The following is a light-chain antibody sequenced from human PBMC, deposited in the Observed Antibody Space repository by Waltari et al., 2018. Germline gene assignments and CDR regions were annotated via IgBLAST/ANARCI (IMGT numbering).Light chain of an antibody. Sequence: EIVLTQSPVTLSLSPGDTAPLSCSASQSIGSYLAWYQRKPGQAPRLLIYDASNRAAGIPPRFSGGGSGTDFTLTISGLEPEDFAVYYCQHRNTGLTFGGGTKVEIE. CDR2: DAS. CDR1: QSIGSY. J-gene: IGKJ4*01. CDR3: QHRNTGLT. V-gene: IGKV3-11*01.